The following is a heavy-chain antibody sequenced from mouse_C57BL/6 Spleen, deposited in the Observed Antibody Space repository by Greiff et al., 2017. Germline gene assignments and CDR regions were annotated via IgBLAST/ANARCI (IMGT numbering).Heavy chain of an antibody. CDR2: IHPNSGST. D-gene: IGHD3-2*02. J-gene: IGHJ3*01. Sequence: QVQLQQPGAELVKPGASVKLSCKASGYTFTSYWMHWVKQRPGQGLEWIGMIHPNSGSTNYNEKFKSKATLTVDKSSSTAYMQLSSLTSDDSAVYYCATDSSGYVWFAYWGQGTLVTVSA. V-gene: IGHV1-64*01. CDR1: GYTFTSYW. CDR3: ATDSSGYVWFAY.